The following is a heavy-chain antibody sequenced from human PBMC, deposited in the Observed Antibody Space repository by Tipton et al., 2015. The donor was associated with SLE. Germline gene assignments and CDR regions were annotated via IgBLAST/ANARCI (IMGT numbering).Heavy chain of an antibody. D-gene: IGHD2-2*01. CDR2: IYTSGTT. CDR3: ATFTNIWYY. CDR1: GGSMSSYY. Sequence: GLVKPSETLYLTCTVSGGSMSSYYWSWIRQPPGKGLEWIGYIYTSGTTNYNPSLKSRVTISVDTSKNQFSLKLSSVTAADTAVYYCATFTNIWYYWGQGTLVTVSS. V-gene: IGHV4-4*08. J-gene: IGHJ4*02.